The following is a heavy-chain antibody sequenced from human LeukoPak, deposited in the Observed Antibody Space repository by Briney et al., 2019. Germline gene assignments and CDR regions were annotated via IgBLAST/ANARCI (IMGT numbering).Heavy chain of an antibody. CDR2: IWYDGSNK. V-gene: IGHV3-33*01. J-gene: IGHJ3*01. D-gene: IGHD3-22*01. Sequence: GRSLRLSCAASGFTFSSYGMHWVRQAPGKGLEWLAVIWYDGSNKYYADSVKGRFTISRDNSKNTLYLQMNSLRAEDTAVYYCAALFDSSGYHPTWGQGTMVTVSS. CDR3: AALFDSSGYHPT. CDR1: GFTFSSYG.